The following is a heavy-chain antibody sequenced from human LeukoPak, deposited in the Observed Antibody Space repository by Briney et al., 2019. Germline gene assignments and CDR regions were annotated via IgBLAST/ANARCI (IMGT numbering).Heavy chain of an antibody. V-gene: IGHV3-13*04. D-gene: IGHD5-18*01. CDR1: GFTFSSYD. CDR3: ARAARGYSYGSFDY. Sequence: GGSLRLSCAASGFTFSSYDMHWVRQATGKGLEWVSAIGTAGDTYYPGSVKGRFTISRGNAKNSLYLQMNSLRAGDTAVYYCARAARGYSYGSFDYWGQGTLVTVSS. CDR2: IGTAGDT. J-gene: IGHJ4*02.